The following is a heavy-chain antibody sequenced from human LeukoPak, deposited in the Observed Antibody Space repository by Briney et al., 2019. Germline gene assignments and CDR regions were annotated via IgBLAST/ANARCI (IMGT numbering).Heavy chain of an antibody. V-gene: IGHV3-7*01. CDR2: IKQDGSEK. Sequence: GGSLRLSCAASGFTFSSYWMSWVRQAPGKGLEWVANIKQDGSEKYYVDSVKGRFTISRDNAKNSLYLQMNSLRAEDTAVYYCARVRGYGSGSSRTSFYYYYYMDVWGKGTTVTVSS. CDR3: ARVRGYGSGSSRTSFYYYYYMDV. D-gene: IGHD3-10*01. CDR1: GFTFSSYW. J-gene: IGHJ6*03.